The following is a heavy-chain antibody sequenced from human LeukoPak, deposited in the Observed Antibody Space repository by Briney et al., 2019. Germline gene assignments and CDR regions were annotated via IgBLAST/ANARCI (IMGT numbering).Heavy chain of an antibody. CDR1: GGSFSGYY. D-gene: IGHD1-26*01. V-gene: IGHV4-34*01. J-gene: IGHJ5*02. CDR3: ARLGGSYSGAWFDP. Sequence: SETLSLTCAVYGGSFSGYYWSWIRQPPGKGLEWIGEINHSGSTNYNPSLKSRVTISVDTSKNQFSLKLSSVTAADTAVYYCARLGGSYSGAWFDPWGQGTLVTVSS. CDR2: INHSGST.